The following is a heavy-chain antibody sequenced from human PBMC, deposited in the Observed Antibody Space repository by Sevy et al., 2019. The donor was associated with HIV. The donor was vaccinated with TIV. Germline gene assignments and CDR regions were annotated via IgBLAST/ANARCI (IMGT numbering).Heavy chain of an antibody. J-gene: IGHJ6*02. CDR1: GFTFSTYA. D-gene: IGHD2-15*01. CDR2: ISGSGGST. V-gene: IGHV3-23*01. Sequence: GGSLRLSCLASGFTFSTYAMSWVRQAPGKGLEWVSAISGSGGSTYYADSVEGRFTNSRDKSKMTLYLQMNSLRAEDTAVYYCAKGDRTFYGMDVWGQGTTVTVSS. CDR3: AKGDRTFYGMDV.